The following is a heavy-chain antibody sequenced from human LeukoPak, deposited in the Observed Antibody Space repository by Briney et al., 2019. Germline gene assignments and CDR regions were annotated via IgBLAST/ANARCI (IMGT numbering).Heavy chain of an antibody. CDR1: GFTFSNYW. Sequence: PGGSLRLSCAASGFTFSNYWMSWARQVPGEGLEWMANIRQDGSEQQYVDSVKGRFTISRDNAKNSVYLQMNSLRAEDTAVYYGVSIRRSESFCYWGQGSLVAVSS. CDR3: VSIRRSESFCY. V-gene: IGHV3-7*01. D-gene: IGHD3-3*01. CDR2: IRQDGSEQ. J-gene: IGHJ1*01.